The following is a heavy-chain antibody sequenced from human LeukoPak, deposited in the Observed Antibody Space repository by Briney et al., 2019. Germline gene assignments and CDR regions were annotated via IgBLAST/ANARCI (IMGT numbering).Heavy chain of an antibody. J-gene: IGHJ4*02. CDR3: ARDGPAPSMTSVTSNY. V-gene: IGHV3-30*02. Sequence: GGSLRLSCAASGFTFTHFGMHWVRQAPGRGLEWVAFINYDGGDKYYTDSVKGRFTISRDNSKNTLYLQMNSVRTEDTAVYYCARDGPAPSMTSVTSNYWGQGTLVTVSS. CDR2: INYDGGDK. D-gene: IGHD4-17*01. CDR1: GFTFTHFG.